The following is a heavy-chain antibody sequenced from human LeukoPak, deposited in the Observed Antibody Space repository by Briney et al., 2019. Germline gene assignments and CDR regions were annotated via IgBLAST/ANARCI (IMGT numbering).Heavy chain of an antibody. CDR1: GFTFSNYA. CDR3: AKGADSSGYYWNYYYGMDV. V-gene: IGHV3-23*01. Sequence: GGSLRLSCAASGFTFSNYAMNWVRQAPGKGLEWVSAISGSGGSTYYADSVKGRFTISRDNSKNTLYLQMNSLTAEDTAVYYCAKGADSSGYYWNYYYGMDVWGQGTTVTVSS. D-gene: IGHD3-22*01. CDR2: ISGSGGST. J-gene: IGHJ6*02.